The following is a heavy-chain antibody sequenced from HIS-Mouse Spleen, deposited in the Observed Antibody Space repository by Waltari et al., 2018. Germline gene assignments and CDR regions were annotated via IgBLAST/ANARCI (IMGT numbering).Heavy chain of an antibody. CDR1: GYSISSGYY. Sequence: QVQLQESGPGLVKPSETLSLTCTVSGYSISSGYYWGWIRQPPGKGLEWIGSIYHSGSTYYNPSLKSRVTISVDTSKNQFSLKLSSVTAADTAVYYCASPSGSDAFDIWGQGTMVTVSS. CDR3: ASPSGSDAFDI. V-gene: IGHV4-38-2*02. J-gene: IGHJ3*02. D-gene: IGHD3-10*01. CDR2: IYHSGST.